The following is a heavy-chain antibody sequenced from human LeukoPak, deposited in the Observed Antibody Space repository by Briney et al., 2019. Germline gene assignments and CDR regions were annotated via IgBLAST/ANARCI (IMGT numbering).Heavy chain of an antibody. CDR1: GFTVSSNY. J-gene: IGHJ6*02. CDR3: ASIGLRNYYYGMDV. CDR2: IYSGGST. V-gene: IGHV3-53*01. Sequence: GGSLRLSCAASGFTVSSNYMSWVRQAPGKGLEWVSVIYSGGSTYYADSVKGRFTISRDNSKNTLYLQMNSLRAEDTAVYYCASIGLRNYYYGMDVWGQGTTVTVSS. D-gene: IGHD4-17*01.